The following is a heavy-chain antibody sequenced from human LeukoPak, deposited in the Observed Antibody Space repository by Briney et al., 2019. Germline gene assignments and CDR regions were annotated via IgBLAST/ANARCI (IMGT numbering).Heavy chain of an antibody. J-gene: IGHJ1*01. D-gene: IGHD2-2*01. CDR3: ASSSTSLNEYFQH. CDR2: IIPIFGTA. V-gene: IGHV1-69*05. Sequence: SVKVSCKASGYTFTGYYMHWVRQAPGQGLEWMGGIIPIFGTANYAQKFQGRVTITTDESTSTAYMELSSLRSEDTAVYYCASSSTSLNEYFQHWGQGTLVTVSS. CDR1: GYTFTGYY.